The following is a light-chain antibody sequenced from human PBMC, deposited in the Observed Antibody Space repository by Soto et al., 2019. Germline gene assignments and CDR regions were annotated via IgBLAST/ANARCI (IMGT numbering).Light chain of an antibody. V-gene: IGKV3-15*01. CDR3: LQDYNYPLT. CDR2: AAS. CDR1: QSVSSD. J-gene: IGKJ4*01. Sequence: EIVMTQSPATLSVSPGERVTLSCRASQSVSSDLAWYQQKPGQAPRLLIYAASTRATGIPARFSGSGSGTEFTLTISSLQPEDFATYYCLQDYNYPLTFGGGTKVEIK.